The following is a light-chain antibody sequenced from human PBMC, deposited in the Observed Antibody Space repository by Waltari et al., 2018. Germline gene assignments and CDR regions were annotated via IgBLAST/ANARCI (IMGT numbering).Light chain of an antibody. CDR3: QSYDNSLTTWV. V-gene: IGLV1-40*01. Sequence: QSVLTQPPSVSGAPGQRVTISCAGRSPNIGANFDVQWYQQVPGTAPKLLIHGNTNRPSGVPGRFSGSKSGTSASLAITGLQPEDEADYYCQSYDNSLTTWVFGGGTTLTVL. CDR1: SPNIGANFD. CDR2: GNT. J-gene: IGLJ3*02.